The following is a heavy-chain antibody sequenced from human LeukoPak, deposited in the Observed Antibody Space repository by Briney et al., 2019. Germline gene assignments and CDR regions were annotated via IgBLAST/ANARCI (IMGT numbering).Heavy chain of an antibody. Sequence: GGSLRLSCAASGFSFSSYGMHWVRQAPGKGLEWVAFIRYDGSNEYYADSVKGRFTISRDNSKNTLYLQMNSLRAEDTAVYYCAKLLTGGYSYGQNDCWGQGTLVTVSS. J-gene: IGHJ4*02. V-gene: IGHV3-30*02. CDR1: GFSFSSYG. D-gene: IGHD5-18*01. CDR3: AKLLTGGYSYGQNDC. CDR2: IRYDGSNE.